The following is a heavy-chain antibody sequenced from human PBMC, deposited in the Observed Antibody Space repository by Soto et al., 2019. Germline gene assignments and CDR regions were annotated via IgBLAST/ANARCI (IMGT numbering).Heavy chain of an antibody. CDR3: ARDYDGGI. CDR2: ISSHGGST. CDR1: GFTFSSYA. V-gene: IGHV3-64*01. J-gene: IGHJ6*03. Sequence: EVQLVESGGGLVQPGGSLRLSCAASGFTFSSYAMHWVRQAPGTGLEYVSAISSHGGSTAYANSVKSRFTISRDNSKTTLYVQMSSLRSEDRAVYYCARDYDGGIWAKGTTVTASS. D-gene: IGHD3-3*01.